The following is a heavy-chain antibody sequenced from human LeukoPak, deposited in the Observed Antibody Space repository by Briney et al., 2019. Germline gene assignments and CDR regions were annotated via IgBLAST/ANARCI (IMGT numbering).Heavy chain of an antibody. CDR1: GFTFDDYG. D-gene: IGHD6-13*01. CDR2: INWNGGNT. V-gene: IGHV3-20*04. Sequence: GGSLRLSCAASGFTFDDYGMGWVRQAPGKGLEWVSGINWNGGNTGYADSVKGRFTISRDNAKNSMYLQMNSLRAEDTAVYYCARAGAVSSWYAYWGQGTLVTVSS. J-gene: IGHJ4*02. CDR3: ARAGAVSSWYAY.